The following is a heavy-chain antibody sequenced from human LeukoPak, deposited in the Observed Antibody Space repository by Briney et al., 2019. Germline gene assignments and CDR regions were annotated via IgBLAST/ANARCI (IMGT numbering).Heavy chain of an antibody. Sequence: SETLSLTCSVSGGSISSSSYYWGWIRQPPGKGLEWIGSIYYSGSTYYNPSLKSRVTISVDTSKNQFSLKLSSVTAADTAVYYCARRVLGLRPFDYWGQGTLVTVSS. J-gene: IGHJ4*02. V-gene: IGHV4-39*01. CDR1: GGSISSSSYY. D-gene: IGHD4-17*01. CDR2: IYYSGST. CDR3: ARRVLGLRPFDY.